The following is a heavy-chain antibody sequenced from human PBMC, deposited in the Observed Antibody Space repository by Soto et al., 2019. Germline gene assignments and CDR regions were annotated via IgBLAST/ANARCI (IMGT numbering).Heavy chain of an antibody. V-gene: IGHV3-15*07. CDR2: IKSKTDDGTT. D-gene: IGHD6-19*01. CDR1: GFTFGNAW. J-gene: IGHJ6*02. Sequence: GGSLRLSCAASGFTFGNAWMNWVRQAPGKGLKWVGRIKSKTDDGTTDYAAPVKGRFTISRDDSKYTLYLQMNSLKTEDTAVYYCTTDGQWRVPVWYYYYGMDVWGQGTTVTVSS. CDR3: TTDGQWRVPVWYYYYGMDV.